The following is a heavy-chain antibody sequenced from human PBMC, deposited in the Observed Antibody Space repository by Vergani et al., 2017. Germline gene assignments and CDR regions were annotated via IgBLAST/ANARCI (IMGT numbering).Heavy chain of an antibody. Sequence: EVQLVESGGGLVQPGGSLRLSCAASGFTVSSNCMSWVRQAPGKGLEWVSVIYSGGSTYYADSVKGRFTISRDNSKNTLYLQMNSLRAEDTAVYYCARQYYYDSSGYYYVGYYYYGMDVWGQXP. CDR3: ARQYYYDSSGYYYVGYYYYGMDV. CDR2: IYSGGST. J-gene: IGHJ6*02. CDR1: GFTVSSNC. D-gene: IGHD3-22*01. V-gene: IGHV3-66*02.